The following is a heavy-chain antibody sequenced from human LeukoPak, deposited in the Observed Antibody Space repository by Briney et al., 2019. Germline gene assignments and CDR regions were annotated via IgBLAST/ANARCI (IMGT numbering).Heavy chain of an antibody. V-gene: IGHV1-46*01. J-gene: IGHJ4*02. CDR3: ARRGAATYDY. D-gene: IGHD1-26*01. CDR2: INPSGGST. CDR1: GYTFTSYY. Sequence: ASVKVSCKASGYTFTSYYMHWVRQAPGQGLEWMGIINPSGGSTSYAQKFQGRVTITADESTSTAYMELSSLRSEDTAVYYCARRGAATYDYWGQGTLVTVSS.